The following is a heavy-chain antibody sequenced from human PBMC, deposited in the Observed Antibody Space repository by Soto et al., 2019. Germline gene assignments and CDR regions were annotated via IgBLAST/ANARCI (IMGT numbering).Heavy chain of an antibody. CDR2: IIPILGIA. V-gene: IGHV1-69*02. Sequence: QVQLVQSGAEVKKPGSSVKVSCKASGGTFSSYTISWVRQAPGQGLEWMGRIIPILGIANYAQKFQGRVTSTADKATSTAYMELSSLRSEDTAVYYCARARGYYYDSSGHTSNGGYFDYWGQGTLVTVSS. CDR1: GGTFSSYT. CDR3: ARARGYYYDSSGHTSNGGYFDY. D-gene: IGHD3-22*01. J-gene: IGHJ4*02.